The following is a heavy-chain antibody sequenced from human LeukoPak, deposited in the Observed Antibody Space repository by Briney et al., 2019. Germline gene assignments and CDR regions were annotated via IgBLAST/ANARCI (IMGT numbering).Heavy chain of an antibody. CDR1: GGSISSYY. CDR2: IYYSGST. CDR3: ARAYYNWNYLDY. V-gene: IGHV4-59*01. J-gene: IGHJ4*02. Sequence: SETLSLTCTVSGGSISSYYWSWIQQPPGKGLEWIGYIYYSGSTNYNPSLKSRVTISVDTSKNQFSLKLSSVTAADTAVYYCARAYYNWNYLDYWGQGTLGTVSS. D-gene: IGHD1-20*01.